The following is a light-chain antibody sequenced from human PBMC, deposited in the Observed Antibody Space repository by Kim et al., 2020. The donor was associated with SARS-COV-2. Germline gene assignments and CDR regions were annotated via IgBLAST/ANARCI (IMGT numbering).Light chain of an antibody. V-gene: IGKV3-20*01. J-gene: IGKJ1*01. CDR3: QQYGSSPAT. CDR2: GAS. CDR1: QSVSSSY. Sequence: EIVLTQSPGTLSLSPGERATLSCRASQSVSSSYLGWYQQKPGQAPRLLIYGASSRATGIPDRFSGSGSGTDFTLTISRLEPEEFAVYYCQQYGSSPATFGQGTKVDIK.